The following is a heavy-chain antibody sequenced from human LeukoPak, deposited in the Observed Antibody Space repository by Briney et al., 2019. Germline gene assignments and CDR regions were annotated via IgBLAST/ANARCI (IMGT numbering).Heavy chain of an antibody. CDR2: IIPILGIA. V-gene: IGHV1-69*04. Sequence: ASVKVSCKASGGTFSSYAISWVRQAPGQGLEWMGRIIPILGIANYAQKFQGRVTITADKSTSTAYMELSSLRSDDTAVYYCARVKVPYDSSGPSGYWGQGTLVTVSS. D-gene: IGHD3-22*01. J-gene: IGHJ4*02. CDR3: ARVKVPYDSSGPSGY. CDR1: GGTFSSYA.